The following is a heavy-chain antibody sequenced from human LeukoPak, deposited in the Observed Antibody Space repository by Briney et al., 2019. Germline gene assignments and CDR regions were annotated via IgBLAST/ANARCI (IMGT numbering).Heavy chain of an antibody. Sequence: PGRSLRLSCAASGFTFSSYAMHWVRQAPGKGLEGVAVISYDGSNKYYADSVKGRFTISRDNSKNTLYLQMNSLRAEDTAVYYCARDRGGYDEDDYFDYWGQGTLVTVSS. J-gene: IGHJ4*02. CDR1: GFTFSSYA. CDR2: ISYDGSNK. D-gene: IGHD5-12*01. CDR3: ARDRGGYDEDDYFDY. V-gene: IGHV3-30*04.